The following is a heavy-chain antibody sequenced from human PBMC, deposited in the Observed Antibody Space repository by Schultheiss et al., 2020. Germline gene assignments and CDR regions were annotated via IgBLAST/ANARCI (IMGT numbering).Heavy chain of an antibody. CDR2: IYPGDSDT. V-gene: IGHV5-51*01. Sequence: GESLKISCKGSGYSFTSYWIGWVRQMPGKGLEWMGIIYPGDSDTRYSPSFQGQVTISADKSISTAYLQWSSLKASDTAMYYCARWSVELQNYYYGMDVWGQGTTVTVSS. CDR1: GYSFTSYW. D-gene: IGHD1-7*01. J-gene: IGHJ6*02. CDR3: ARWSVELQNYYYGMDV.